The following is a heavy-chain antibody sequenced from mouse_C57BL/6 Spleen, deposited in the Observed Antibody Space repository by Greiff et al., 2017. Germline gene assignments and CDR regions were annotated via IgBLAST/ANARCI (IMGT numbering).Heavy chain of an antibody. CDR3: ARQIYYDYDIYYYAMDY. D-gene: IGHD2-4*01. Sequence: EVQVVESGGGLVKPGGSLKLSCAASGFTFSSYTMSWVRQTPEKRLEWVATISGGGGNTYYPDSVKGRFTISRDNAKNTLYLQMSSLRSEDTALYYCARQIYYDYDIYYYAMDYWGQGTSVTVSS. CDR1: GFTFSSYT. J-gene: IGHJ4*01. V-gene: IGHV5-9*01. CDR2: ISGGGGNT.